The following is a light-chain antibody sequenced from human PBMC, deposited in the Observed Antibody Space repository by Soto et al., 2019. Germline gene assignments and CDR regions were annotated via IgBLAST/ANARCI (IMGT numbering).Light chain of an antibody. V-gene: IGLV1-47*02. CDR3: AAWDDSLSGEV. CDR1: SSNIGSNY. J-gene: IGLJ2*01. Sequence: QSVLTQPPSSPGTPGQRVTISCSGSSSNIGSNYVYWYQQLPGTAPKLLIYSNNQRPSGVPDRFSGSKSGTSASLAISGLRSEDEADYYCAAWDDSLSGEVFGGGTKVTVL. CDR2: SNN.